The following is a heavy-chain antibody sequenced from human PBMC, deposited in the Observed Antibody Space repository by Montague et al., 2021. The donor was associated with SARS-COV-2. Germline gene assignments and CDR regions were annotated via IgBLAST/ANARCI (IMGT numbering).Heavy chain of an antibody. Sequence: SLRLSCAASGFTFSNFAMSWVRQAPGKGLEWVSGISGSADITYYADSVKGRFTISRDNSKNTLYLQMGSLRAGDTAVYYCAKDREVATGGLYYFDYWGQGTLVTVSS. D-gene: IGHD5-24*01. CDR2: ISGSADIT. J-gene: IGHJ4*02. V-gene: IGHV3-23*01. CDR3: AKDREVATGGLYYFDY. CDR1: GFTFSNFA.